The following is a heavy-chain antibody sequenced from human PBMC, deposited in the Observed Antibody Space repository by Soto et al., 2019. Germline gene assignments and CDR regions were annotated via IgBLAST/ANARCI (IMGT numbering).Heavy chain of an antibody. CDR2: ISYDGSNK. D-gene: IGHD4-4*01. V-gene: IGHV3-30-3*01. CDR1: GFTFSSYA. J-gene: IGHJ2*01. Sequence: GGSLRLSCAASGFTFSSYAMRWVRQAPGKGLEWVAAISYDGSNKYYADSVKGRFTISRDNSKNTLYLQMNSLRAEDTAVYYCARPLWRDDYNWGYFDLWGRGTLVTVSS. CDR3: ARPLWRDDYNWGYFDL.